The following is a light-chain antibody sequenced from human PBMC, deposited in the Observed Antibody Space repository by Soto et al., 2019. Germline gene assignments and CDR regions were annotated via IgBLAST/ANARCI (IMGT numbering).Light chain of an antibody. CDR3: QQSYGIPRT. J-gene: IGKJ3*01. CDR2: AAS. CDR1: QTINVF. V-gene: IGKV1-39*01. Sequence: DIPMTQSPSSLSASVGDRVTITCRASQTINVFLNWYQQKPGKAPNLLISAASNLQSGVPSRFAASGSGTVFTLTITGLKPEDFATYYCQQSYGIPRTFGPGTKVDVK.